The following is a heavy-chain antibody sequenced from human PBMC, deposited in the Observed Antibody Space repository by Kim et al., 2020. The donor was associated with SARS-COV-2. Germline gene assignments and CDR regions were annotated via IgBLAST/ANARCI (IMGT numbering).Heavy chain of an antibody. CDR1: GGTFSSYA. J-gene: IGHJ6*02. V-gene: IGHV1-69*13. Sequence: SVKVSCKASGGTFSSYAISWVRQAPGQGLEWMGGIIPIFGTANYAQKFQGRVTITADESTSTAYMELSSLRSEDTAVYYCARDPGRQQLARDGIYYYYGMDVWGQGTTVTVSS. CDR3: ARDPGRQQLARDGIYYYYGMDV. D-gene: IGHD6-13*01. CDR2: IIPIFGTA.